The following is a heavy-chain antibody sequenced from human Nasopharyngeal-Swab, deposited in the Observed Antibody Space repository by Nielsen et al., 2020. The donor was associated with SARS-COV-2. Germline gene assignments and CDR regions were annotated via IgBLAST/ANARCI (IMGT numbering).Heavy chain of an antibody. Sequence: GGSLRLSCAASGFTSSSYSMNWVRQAPGKGLEWVSSISSSSSYIYYADSVKGRFTISRDNAKNSLYLQMNSLRAEDTAVYYCARSSRGPYYDFWSGSNYPDYWGQGTLVTVSS. D-gene: IGHD3-3*01. CDR1: GFTSSSYS. CDR3: ARSSRGPYYDFWSGSNYPDY. CDR2: ISSSSSYI. V-gene: IGHV3-21*04. J-gene: IGHJ4*02.